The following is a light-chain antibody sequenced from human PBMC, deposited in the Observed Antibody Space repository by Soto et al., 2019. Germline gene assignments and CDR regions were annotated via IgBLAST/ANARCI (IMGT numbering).Light chain of an antibody. CDR1: QSVSSSY. CDR3: QQYGSSRTWT. Sequence: EIVLTQSPGTLSLSPGERATLSCRASQSVSSSYLAWYQQKPGQAPRLLIYGASSRASGIPDRFSGSGSGTDCSRTISRLEPEDFAVYYGQQYGSSRTWTFGHGTKVEIK. V-gene: IGKV3-20*01. J-gene: IGKJ1*01. CDR2: GAS.